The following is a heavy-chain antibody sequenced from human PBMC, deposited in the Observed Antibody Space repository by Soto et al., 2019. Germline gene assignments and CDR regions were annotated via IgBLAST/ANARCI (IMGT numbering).Heavy chain of an antibody. Sequence: QITLKESGPTLVKPTQTLTLTCTFSGFSLSTSRVGVGWIRQPPGKALEWLAVIYWDDAKTYRPSLKSRLTITKDTSQNQVALTMTNGDPVDTATYYCAHAYGGRSLYWGQGTLVPVSS. CDR1: GFSLSTSRVG. V-gene: IGHV2-5*02. D-gene: IGHD1-26*01. CDR3: AHAYGGRSLY. CDR2: IYWDDAK. J-gene: IGHJ4*02.